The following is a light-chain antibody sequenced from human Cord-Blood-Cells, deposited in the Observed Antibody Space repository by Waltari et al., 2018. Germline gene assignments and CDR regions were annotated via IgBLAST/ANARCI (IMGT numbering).Light chain of an antibody. J-gene: IGKJ4*01. CDR2: GAS. CDR3: QQYGSSPLT. CDR1: QSVSSSY. V-gene: IGKV3-20*01. Sequence: EIVLTQSPGTPSLSPGERATLSCRASQSVSSSYLAWYQQKPGQAPRLLIYGASSRATCIPDRFSGSGSGTDFTLTISRLEPEDFAVYYCQQYGSSPLTFGGGTKVEIK.